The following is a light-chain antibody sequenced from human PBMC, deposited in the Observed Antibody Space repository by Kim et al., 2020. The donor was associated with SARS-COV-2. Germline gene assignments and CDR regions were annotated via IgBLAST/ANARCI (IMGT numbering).Light chain of an antibody. J-gene: IGLJ2*01. Sequence: LSPGQTARITCSGDKLGEKYTSWYQHKSGQSPVVVIYQDNKRPSGMTERFSGSSSGNTATLTISGTQPMDEADYYCQTWDSTTVIFGGGTKLTVL. CDR1: KLGEKY. V-gene: IGLV3-1*01. CDR3: QTWDSTTVI. CDR2: QDN.